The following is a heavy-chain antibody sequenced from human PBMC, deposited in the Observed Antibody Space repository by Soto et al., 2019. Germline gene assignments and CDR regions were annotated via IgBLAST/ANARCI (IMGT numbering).Heavy chain of an antibody. J-gene: IGHJ4*02. CDR1: GGSISSSNW. CDR2: MYHSGST. D-gene: IGHD3-10*01. CDR3: ARGVSDRGVICYFDY. Sequence: PSETLSLTCAVSGGSISSSNWWSWVRQPPGKGLEWIGEMYHSGSTNYNPSLKSRVTISVDKSKNQFSLKLSSVTAADTAVYYCARGVSDRGVICYFDYRGQGTLVTVSS. V-gene: IGHV4-4*02.